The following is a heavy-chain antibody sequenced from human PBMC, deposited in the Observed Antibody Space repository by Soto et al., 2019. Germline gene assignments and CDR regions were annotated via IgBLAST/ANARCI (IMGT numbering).Heavy chain of an antibody. Sequence: GESLKISSKASGHSFTGYWGGWVRQMTGKGLEWVGIIHPGDSQIIYSPSFQGQVAISVDKSINTAYLQWSSLKASDTAMYYCERHCCGGRPYWGQGTQVTVSS. J-gene: IGHJ4*02. D-gene: IGHD2-21*01. CDR2: IHPGDSQI. V-gene: IGHV5-51*01. CDR1: GHSFTGYW. CDR3: ERHCCGGRPY.